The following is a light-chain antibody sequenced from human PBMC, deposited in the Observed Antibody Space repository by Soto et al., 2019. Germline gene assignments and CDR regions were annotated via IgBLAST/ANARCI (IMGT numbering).Light chain of an antibody. Sequence: DIQMTQSPSSLSASVGDRVTITCQASQDSSNYLNWYQQKPGKAPKLLIYDASNLETEVPSRFSGSGSGTDFTFTISSLQPEDMATYYCQQYDNLPLTFGGGTKVEIK. V-gene: IGKV1-33*01. CDR3: QQYDNLPLT. J-gene: IGKJ4*01. CDR1: QDSSNY. CDR2: DAS.